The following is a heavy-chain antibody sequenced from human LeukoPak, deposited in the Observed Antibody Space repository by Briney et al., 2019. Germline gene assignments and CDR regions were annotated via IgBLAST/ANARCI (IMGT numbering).Heavy chain of an antibody. Sequence: GGSLRLSCAVSGFPFSRNSMSWVRKAPGKGLEWISAISSGGVDTFYADSVQGRFIVSRDISKNTLYLRMDSLRADDTAVYYCAKPSKYGNFFDYWGQGTLVTVSS. CDR3: AKPSKYGNFFDY. J-gene: IGHJ4*02. CDR2: ISSGGVDT. V-gene: IGHV3-23*01. D-gene: IGHD2-2*01. CDR1: GFPFSRNS.